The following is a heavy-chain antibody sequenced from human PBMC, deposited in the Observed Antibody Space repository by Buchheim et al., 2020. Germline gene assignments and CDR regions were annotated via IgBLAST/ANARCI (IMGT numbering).Heavy chain of an antibody. CDR3: ARDSRRDRMGYCSGGSCYGIDY. V-gene: IGHV3-74*01. J-gene: IGHJ4*02. D-gene: IGHD2-15*01. CDR2: INSDGSST. CDR1: GFTFSSYW. Sequence: EVQLVESGGGLVQPGGSLRPSCAASGFTFSSYWMHWVRQAPGKGLVWVSRINSDGSSTSYADSVKGRFTISRDNAKNTLYLQMNSLRAEDTAVYYCARDSRRDRMGYCSGGSCYGIDYWGQGTL.